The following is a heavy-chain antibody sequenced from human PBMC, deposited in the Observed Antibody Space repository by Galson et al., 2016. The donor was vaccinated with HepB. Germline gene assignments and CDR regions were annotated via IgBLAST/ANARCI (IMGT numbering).Heavy chain of an antibody. D-gene: IGHD1-26*01. CDR2: TFYRSNWQN. V-gene: IGHV6-1*01. CDR1: GDSVSSNSAG. Sequence: CAISGDSVSSNSAGWNWIRQSPSRGLEWLGRTFYRSNWQNDYAESVKSRITINPDTSKNQFSLQMDNLRAEDTAVYYCAKDHRGELPEQFDYWGQGTLVTVSS. CDR3: AKDHRGELPEQFDY. J-gene: IGHJ4*02.